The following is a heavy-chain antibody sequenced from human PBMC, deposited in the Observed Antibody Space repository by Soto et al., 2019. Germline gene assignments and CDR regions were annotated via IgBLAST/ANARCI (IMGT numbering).Heavy chain of an antibody. Sequence: ASVQVSCEASGYVFPSYGISWVRQAPSQGLGWMGWISAYNGNTNYAQKLQGRVTMTTDTSTSTAYMELRSLRSDDTAVYYCARDRGLKIFGVVIFPHGGMDGWGQGTTVPFSS. J-gene: IGHJ6*02. V-gene: IGHV1-18*01. CDR3: ARDRGLKIFGVVIFPHGGMDG. CDR1: GYVFPSYG. CDR2: ISAYNGNT. D-gene: IGHD3-3*01.